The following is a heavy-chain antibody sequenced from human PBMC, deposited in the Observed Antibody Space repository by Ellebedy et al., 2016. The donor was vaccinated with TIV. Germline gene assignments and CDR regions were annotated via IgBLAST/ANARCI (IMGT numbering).Heavy chain of an antibody. D-gene: IGHD3-10*01. Sequence: PGGSLRLSCAASGFTFSTYWMHWVRQAPGKGLEWVSHISLSSSTIYYADSVKGRFTISRDNAKNSLSLQMNSLRDEDTAVYYCARGPRFGESSFDYWGQGTLVTVSS. J-gene: IGHJ4*02. CDR3: ARGPRFGESSFDY. CDR2: ISLSSSTI. V-gene: IGHV3-48*02. CDR1: GFTFSTYW.